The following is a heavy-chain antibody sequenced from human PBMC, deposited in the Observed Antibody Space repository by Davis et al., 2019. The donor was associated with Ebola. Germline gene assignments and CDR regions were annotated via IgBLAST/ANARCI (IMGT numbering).Heavy chain of an antibody. J-gene: IGHJ6*04. CDR1: GFTLSSYW. CDR3: ARGIWYCSGGSCFLYDYYGMDV. V-gene: IGHV3-7*01. D-gene: IGHD2-15*01. Sequence: PGGSLRLSCAASGFTLSSYWMSWVRQAPGKGLEWVANIKDDGSEKYYVDSVKGRLTISRDNAKNSLYLQMNSLRAEDTAEYYCARGIWYCSGGSCFLYDYYGMDVWGKGTTVTVSS. CDR2: IKDDGSEK.